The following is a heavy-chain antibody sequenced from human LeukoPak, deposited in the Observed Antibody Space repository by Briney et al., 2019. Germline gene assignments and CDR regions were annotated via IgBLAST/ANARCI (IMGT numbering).Heavy chain of an antibody. CDR3: ARDLDSGRNYYYYGMDV. Sequence: GGSLRLSRAASGFTFSDYYMSWIRQAPGKGLEWVSYISSSGSTIYYADSVKGRFTISRDNAKNSLYLQMNSLRAEDTAVYYCARDLDSGRNYYYYGMDVWGQGTTVTVSS. D-gene: IGHD5-12*01. J-gene: IGHJ6*02. V-gene: IGHV3-11*01. CDR1: GFTFSDYY. CDR2: ISSSGSTI.